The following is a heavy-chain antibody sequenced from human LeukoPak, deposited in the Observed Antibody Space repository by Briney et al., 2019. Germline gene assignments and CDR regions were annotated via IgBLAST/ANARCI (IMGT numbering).Heavy chain of an antibody. V-gene: IGHV4-30-2*01. Sequence: SQTLFLTCAVSGGSISSGGYSWSWIRQPPGKGLEWIGYIYHRGSTYYNPSLKSRVTISVDRSKNQFSLKLSSVTAADTAVYYCARGEVDIVNWFDPWGQGTLVTVSS. CDR1: GGSISSGGYS. CDR2: IYHRGST. J-gene: IGHJ5*02. D-gene: IGHD5-12*01. CDR3: ARGEVDIVNWFDP.